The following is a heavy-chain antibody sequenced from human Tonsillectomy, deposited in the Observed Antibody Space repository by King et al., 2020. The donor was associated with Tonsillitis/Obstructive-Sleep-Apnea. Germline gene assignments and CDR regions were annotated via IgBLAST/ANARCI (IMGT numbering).Heavy chain of an antibody. J-gene: IGHJ6*02. V-gene: IGHV5-10-1*01. CDR3: ARLVDIAMDSDHYYGMDV. Sequence: VQLVQSGAEVKKSGESLRISCKGSGYSFTKYWISWVRQMPGKGLEWMGRIDPSDSYVNYNPSFRGHVTISADKSISTAYLQWSSLKTSDTAVYYCARLVDIAMDSDHYYGMDVWGQGTTFTVSS. CDR1: GYSFTKYW. D-gene: IGHD5-18*01. CDR2: IDPSDSYV.